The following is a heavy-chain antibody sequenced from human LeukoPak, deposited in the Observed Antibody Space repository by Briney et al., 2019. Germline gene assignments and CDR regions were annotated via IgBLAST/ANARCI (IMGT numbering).Heavy chain of an antibody. D-gene: IGHD3-22*01. CDR1: GDSINSNTYY. CDR2: IHYSGSPYYYNYRGST. V-gene: IGHV4-39*01. Sequence: SETLSLTCTVSGDSINSNTYYWGWIRQPPGKGLEWIGSIHYSGSPYYYNYRGSTFYNPSLKSRVTISVGTSKNQFSLKLNSVIAADTAIYYCARNDSGGFDAFDIWGQGTMVTVSS. CDR3: ARNDSGGFDAFDI. J-gene: IGHJ3*02.